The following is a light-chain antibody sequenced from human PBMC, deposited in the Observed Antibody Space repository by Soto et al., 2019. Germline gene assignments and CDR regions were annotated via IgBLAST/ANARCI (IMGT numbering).Light chain of an antibody. CDR1: QGVTNS. J-gene: IGKJ1*01. CDR3: HQYFSGWT. Sequence: EIVMTQSPATLSVSPGERATLSCRASQGVTNSLAWYQQKPGQAPRLLIYATSTRATGLPARFSGSGSGTEFTLTISSLQSEDFAVYYCHQYFSGWTFGPGTKVELK. V-gene: IGKV3-15*01. CDR2: ATS.